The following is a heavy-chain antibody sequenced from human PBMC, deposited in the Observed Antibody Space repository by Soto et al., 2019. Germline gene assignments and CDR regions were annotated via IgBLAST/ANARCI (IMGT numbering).Heavy chain of an antibody. CDR2: IIPIFGTA. V-gene: IGHV1-69*01. D-gene: IGHD5-12*01. Sequence: QVQLVQSGAEVKKPGSSVKVSCKASGGTFSNYAINWVRQAPGQGLEWMGGIIPIFGTANYAQKFQGRVTITADESTSKAYLDLSSLRSEDTAVDYCARPVEMATISRSYLFYWGQGTLVTVSS. CDR3: ARPVEMATISRSYLFY. CDR1: GGTFSNYA. J-gene: IGHJ4*02.